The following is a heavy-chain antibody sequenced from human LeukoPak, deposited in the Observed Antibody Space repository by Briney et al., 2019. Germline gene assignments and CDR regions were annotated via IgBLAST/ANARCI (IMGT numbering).Heavy chain of an antibody. D-gene: IGHD6-19*01. CDR3: ARGEVIAVAGTAISYYFDY. Sequence: SETLSLTCTVSGGSISSYYWSWIRQPPGKGLEWIGYIYYSGSTNYNPSLKSRVTISVDTSKNQFSLKLSSVTAADTAVYYCARGEVIAVAGTAISYYFDYWGQGTLVTVSS. CDR1: GGSISSYY. V-gene: IGHV4-59*08. CDR2: IYYSGST. J-gene: IGHJ4*02.